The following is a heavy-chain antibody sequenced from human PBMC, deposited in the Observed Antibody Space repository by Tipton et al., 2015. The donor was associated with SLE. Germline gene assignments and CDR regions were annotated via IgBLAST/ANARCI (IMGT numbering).Heavy chain of an antibody. CDR1: GGSISRYF. Sequence: TLSLTCTVSGGSISRYFWSWIRQPAGKGLEWIGRISASGNSDCNPSLKSRVTISTETSRNQFSLKLSSVTAADTAIYYCAGEYYYDTSGYYSTYYYYSMDVWGKGTTVTVSS. CDR2: ISASGNS. CDR3: AGEYYYDTSGYYSTYYYYSMDV. D-gene: IGHD3-22*01. J-gene: IGHJ6*03. V-gene: IGHV4-4*07.